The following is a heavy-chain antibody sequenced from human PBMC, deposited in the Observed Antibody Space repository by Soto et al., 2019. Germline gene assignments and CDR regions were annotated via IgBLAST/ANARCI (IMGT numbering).Heavy chain of an antibody. V-gene: IGHV3-33*01. Sequence: QVQLVESGGGVVQPGRSLRLSCAASGFTFSSYGMHWVRQAPGKGLEWVAVIWYDGSNKYYEESVKGRFTISRGDSKNTLYLQMKSLRAEDTAVYYCARGSPRNTDFDSWGQGTLVTVSS. CDR3: ARGSPRNTDFDS. J-gene: IGHJ4*02. D-gene: IGHD1-1*01. CDR2: IWYDGSNK. CDR1: GFTFSSYG.